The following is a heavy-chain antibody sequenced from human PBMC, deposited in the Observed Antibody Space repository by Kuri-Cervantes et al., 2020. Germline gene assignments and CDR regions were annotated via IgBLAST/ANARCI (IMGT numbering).Heavy chain of an antibody. CDR1: GYTFTSYG. J-gene: IGHJ6*02. V-gene: IGHV1-18*01. CDR2: ISAYNGNT. Sequence: ASVKVSCKASGYTFTSYGISWVRQAPGQGLEWMGWISAYNGNTNYAQKLQGRVTMTTDTSTSTAYMELRSLRSDDTAVYYCARVHSSGYYYTYDYGMDVWGQGTTVTVSS. CDR3: ARVHSSGYYYTYDYGMDV. D-gene: IGHD3-22*01.